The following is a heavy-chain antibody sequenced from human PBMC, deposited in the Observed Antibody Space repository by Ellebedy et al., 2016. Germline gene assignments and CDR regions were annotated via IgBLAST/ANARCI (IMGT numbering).Heavy chain of an antibody. CDR2: INPNSGGT. D-gene: IGHD3-10*01. J-gene: IGHJ5*02. CDR3: ARVWFGELLSWFDP. V-gene: IGHV1-2*02. Sequence: ASVKVSXXASGYTFTGYYMHWVRQAPGQGLEWMGWINPNSGGTNYAQKLQGRVTMTTDTSTSTAYMELRSLRSDDTAVYYCARVWFGELLSWFDPWGQGTLVTVSS. CDR1: GYTFTGYY.